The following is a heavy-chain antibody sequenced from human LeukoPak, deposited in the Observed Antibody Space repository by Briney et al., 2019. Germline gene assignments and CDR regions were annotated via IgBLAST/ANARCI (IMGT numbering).Heavy chain of an antibody. D-gene: IGHD3-22*01. J-gene: IGHJ4*02. Sequence: PSETLSLTCTVSDGSISRYYWSWIRQPPGKGLEWIGYIHYSGGTNYNPSLKSRVTISLDTSKNQFSLKLSSVTAADTAIYYCARNYDTSGYFFGLDYWGQGALVTVSS. V-gene: IGHV4-59*01. CDR3: ARNYDTSGYFFGLDY. CDR2: IHYSGGT. CDR1: DGSISRYY.